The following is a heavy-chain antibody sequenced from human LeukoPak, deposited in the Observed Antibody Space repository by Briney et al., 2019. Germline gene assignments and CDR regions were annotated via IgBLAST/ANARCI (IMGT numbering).Heavy chain of an antibody. CDR3: ARDPVRGYSYGTGHWYYFDY. V-gene: IGHV1-46*01. Sequence: ASVKVSCKASGYTFTCYYMHWVRQAPGQGLEWMGIIKPSGGSTSYAQKFQGRVTMTRDTSTSTVYMELSSLRSEDTAVYYCARDPVRGYSYGTGHWYYFDYWGQGTLVTVSS. CDR1: GYTFTCYY. CDR2: IKPSGGST. D-gene: IGHD5-18*01. J-gene: IGHJ4*02.